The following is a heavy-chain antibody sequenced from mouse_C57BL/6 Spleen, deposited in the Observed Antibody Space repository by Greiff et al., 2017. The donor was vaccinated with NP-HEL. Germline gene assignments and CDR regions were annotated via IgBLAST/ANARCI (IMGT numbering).Heavy chain of an antibody. D-gene: IGHD1-1*01. CDR2: INPYNGGT. Sequence: VQLKESGPVLVKPGASVKMSCKASGYTFTDYYMNWVKQSHGKSLEWIGVINPYNGGTSYNQKFKGKATLTVDKSSSTAYMELNSLTSEDSAVYYCAYYGSSPYWYFDVWGTGTTVTVSS. CDR3: AYYGSSPYWYFDV. CDR1: GYTFTDYY. J-gene: IGHJ1*03. V-gene: IGHV1-19*01.